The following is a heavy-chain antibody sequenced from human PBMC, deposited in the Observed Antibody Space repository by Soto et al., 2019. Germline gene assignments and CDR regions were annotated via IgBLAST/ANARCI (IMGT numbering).Heavy chain of an antibody. CDR2: MSHSGGT. Sequence: QVQLQQWGAGLLKPSETLSLTCAVYGGFVTSGSYYWSWIRQPPGKGLEWIGEMSHSGGTHFNPSLKSRVTIFVDTAENQLHPKMRPLTAADTALYYWSRGKPGTATTVVDAFDIWGPGTMVTVSS. J-gene: IGHJ3*02. CDR1: GGFVTSGSYY. CDR3: SRGKPGTATTVVDAFDI. D-gene: IGHD1-1*01. V-gene: IGHV4-34*01.